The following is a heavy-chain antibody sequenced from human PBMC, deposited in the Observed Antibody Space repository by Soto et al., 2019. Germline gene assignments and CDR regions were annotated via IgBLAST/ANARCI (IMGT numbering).Heavy chain of an antibody. CDR3: ARDTYYYDSSGYYYAS. CDR2: ISKDGSNK. V-gene: IGHV3-30*03. Sequence: GGSLRLSCAASGFTFSDYGMHWVRQATGKGLEWVALISKDGSNKYYADSVKGRFTISRDISRNTLFVQMNSLRAEDTAVYYCARDTYYYDSSGYYYASWGQGTLVTVS. J-gene: IGHJ4*02. D-gene: IGHD3-22*01. CDR1: GFTFSDYG.